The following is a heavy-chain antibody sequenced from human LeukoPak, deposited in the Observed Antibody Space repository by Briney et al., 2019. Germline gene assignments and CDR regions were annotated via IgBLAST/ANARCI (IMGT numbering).Heavy chain of an antibody. CDR3: ARAKRAADFFEGFDS. Sequence: GGSLTLSCAVSGFTVSSNYMNWVRQAPGKGLEWVSIFYSDGSTFYADSVRGRFTISRDNSKNTLFLQMNSLRAEDTAVYYCARAKRAADFFEGFDSWGQGTLVTVSS. CDR1: GFTVSSNY. V-gene: IGHV3-53*01. D-gene: IGHD6-13*01. J-gene: IGHJ4*02. CDR2: FYSDGST.